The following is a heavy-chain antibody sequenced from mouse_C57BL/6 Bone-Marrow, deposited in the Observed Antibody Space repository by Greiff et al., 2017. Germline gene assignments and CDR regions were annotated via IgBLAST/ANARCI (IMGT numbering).Heavy chain of an antibody. CDR3: ARSYDYFYYYAMDY. CDR2: IWTGGGT. J-gene: IGHJ4*01. CDR1: GFSLTSYA. Sequence: VQGVESGPGLVAPSQSLSITCTVSGFSLTSYAISWVRQPPGKGLEWLGVIWTGGGTNYNSALKSRLSISKDNSKSQVFLKMNSLQTDDTARYYCARSYDYFYYYAMDYWGQGTSVTVSS. D-gene: IGHD2-4*01. V-gene: IGHV2-9-1*01.